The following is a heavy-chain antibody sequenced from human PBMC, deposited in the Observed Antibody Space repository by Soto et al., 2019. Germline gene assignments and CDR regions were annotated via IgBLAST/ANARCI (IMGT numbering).Heavy chain of an antibody. CDR2: IFPGDSET. CDR3: ARLERDGYLRRAFDD. Sequence: GESLKISCKGSGYTFTSYWIGWVRQMPGKGLEWMGIIFPGDSETTYSPSFQGQVTFSADRSISTAYLQWSSLKASDTAMYYCARLERDGYLRRAFDDWGQGTPVNVSS. V-gene: IGHV5-51*01. J-gene: IGHJ4*02. D-gene: IGHD5-12*01. CDR1: GYTFTSYW.